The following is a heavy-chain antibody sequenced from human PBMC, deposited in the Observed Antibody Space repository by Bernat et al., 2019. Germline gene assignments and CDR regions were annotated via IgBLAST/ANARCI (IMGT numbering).Heavy chain of an antibody. V-gene: IGHV3-9*01. CDR2: ISWNSGSI. CDR3: AKDMLSARNGYSHYYYGMDV. D-gene: IGHD5-24*01. CDR1: GFTFDDYA. J-gene: IGHJ6*02. Sequence: EVQLVESGGGLVQPGRSLRLSCAASGFTFDDYAMHWVRQAPGKGLEWVSGISWNSGSIGYADSVKGRFTISRDNAKNSLYLQMNSLRAEDTALYYCAKDMLSARNGYSHYYYGMDVWGQGTTVTVSS.